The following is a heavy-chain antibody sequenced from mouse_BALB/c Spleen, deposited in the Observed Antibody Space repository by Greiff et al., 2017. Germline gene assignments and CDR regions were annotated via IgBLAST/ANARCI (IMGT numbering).Heavy chain of an antibody. V-gene: IGHV1-87*01. CDR3: ARRTGYFDY. CDR2: IYPGDGDT. J-gene: IGHJ2*01. Sequence: VKLLESGAELARPGASVKLSCKASGYTFTSYWMQWVKQRPGQGLEWIGAIYPGDGDTRYTQKFKGKATLTADKSSSTAYMQLSSLASEDSAVYYCARRTGYFDYWGQGTTLTVSS. CDR1: GYTFTSYW. D-gene: IGHD4-1*01.